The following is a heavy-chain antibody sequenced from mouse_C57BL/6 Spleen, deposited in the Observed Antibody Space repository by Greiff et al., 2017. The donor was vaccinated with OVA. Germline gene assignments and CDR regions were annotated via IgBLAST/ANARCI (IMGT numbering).Heavy chain of an antibody. J-gene: IGHJ2*01. CDR1: GYTFTSYW. D-gene: IGHD1-1*01. Sequence: QVQLQQPGAELVMPGASVKLSCKASGYTFTSYWMHWVKQRPGQGLEWIGEIDPSDSYTNYNQKFKGKSTLTVDKSSSTAYMQLSSLTSEDSAVYYCASGITTVVADYWGQGTTLTVSS. CDR3: ASGITTVVADY. CDR2: IDPSDSYT. V-gene: IGHV1-69*01.